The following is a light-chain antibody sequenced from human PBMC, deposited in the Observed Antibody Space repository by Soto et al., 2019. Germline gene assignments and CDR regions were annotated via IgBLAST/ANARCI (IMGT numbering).Light chain of an antibody. Sequence: QSVLTQPASVSGSPGQSITISCSGTSSDIGSYDNVDWYQQFPGKSPKLIIYAVSDRPSGVSDRFSGSKSGISASLTISGIQTEDEPDYYCISYPYRPSYLFGTGTKVTVL. CDR3: ISYPYRPSYL. CDR2: AVS. V-gene: IGLV2-14*03. CDR1: SSDIGSYDN. J-gene: IGLJ1*01.